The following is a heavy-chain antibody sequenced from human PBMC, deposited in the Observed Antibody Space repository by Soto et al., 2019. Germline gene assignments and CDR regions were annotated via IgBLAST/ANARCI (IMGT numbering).Heavy chain of an antibody. Sequence: EVQLVESGGGLVKPGGSLRLSCAASGFTFSNAWMNWVRQAPGKGLEWVGRIKSKTGGGTTDYAAPVKGRFTISRDDSKNTLYLQMNSLKTEDTAVYYCTADIVVVQYYYYYGMDVWGQGTTVTVSS. V-gene: IGHV3-15*07. CDR3: TADIVVVQYYYYYGMDV. CDR1: GFTFSNAW. CDR2: IKSKTGGGTT. D-gene: IGHD2-21*01. J-gene: IGHJ6*02.